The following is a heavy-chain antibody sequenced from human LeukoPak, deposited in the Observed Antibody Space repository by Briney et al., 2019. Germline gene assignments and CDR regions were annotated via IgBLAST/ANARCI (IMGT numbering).Heavy chain of an antibody. J-gene: IGHJ4*02. D-gene: IGHD6-19*01. Sequence: ASVKVSCKASGYTFTSYGISWVRQAPGQGLEWMGWMNPNSGNTGYAQKFQGRVTMTRDTSISTAYMELSSLRSEDTAVYYCARAQGIAVAGFDYWGQGTLVTVSS. CDR3: ARAQGIAVAGFDY. CDR2: MNPNSGNT. V-gene: IGHV1-8*02. CDR1: GYTFTSYG.